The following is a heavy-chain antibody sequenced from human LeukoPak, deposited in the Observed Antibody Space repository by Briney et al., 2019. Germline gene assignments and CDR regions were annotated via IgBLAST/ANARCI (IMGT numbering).Heavy chain of an antibody. J-gene: IGHJ4*02. Sequence: PSETLSLTCAVYVGSFSGYHWTWIRQSPGKGLEWIGEINHSGGTKYNPSLKSRVTISADTSKNQFSLKLTSVTAADTAIYYCARPRYPLGPAALDYRGRGALVTVSS. CDR3: ARPRYPLGPAALDY. CDR1: VGSFSGYH. D-gene: IGHD2-2*01. CDR2: INHSGGT. V-gene: IGHV4-34*01.